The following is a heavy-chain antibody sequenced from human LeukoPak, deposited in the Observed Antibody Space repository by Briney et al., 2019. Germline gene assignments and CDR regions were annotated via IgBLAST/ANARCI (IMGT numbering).Heavy chain of an antibody. V-gene: IGHV4-34*01. Sequence: SETLSLTCVVYGESFSGYSWSWIRQPPGKGLEWIGEINQRRNTNYNPSLKSRVTISIDTSKNQFSLKLSSVTAADTAVYYCARGKVRHDAFDIWGQGTMVTVSS. CDR2: INQRRNT. CDR1: GESFSGYS. J-gene: IGHJ3*02. CDR3: ARGKVRHDAFDI.